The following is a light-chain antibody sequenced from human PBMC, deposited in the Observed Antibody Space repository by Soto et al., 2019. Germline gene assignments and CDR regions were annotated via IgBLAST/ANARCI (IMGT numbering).Light chain of an antibody. CDR1: SSDFGGYNY. Sequence: QSVLTQPASVSGSPGQSITISCTGTSSDFGGYNYVSWSQQHPGKAPKLIIYEVNNRPSGVSNRFSGSKSGNTASLTISGLQAEDEADYYCSSYTITDTYVFGSGTKVTVL. V-gene: IGLV2-14*01. CDR2: EVN. J-gene: IGLJ1*01. CDR3: SSYTITDTYV.